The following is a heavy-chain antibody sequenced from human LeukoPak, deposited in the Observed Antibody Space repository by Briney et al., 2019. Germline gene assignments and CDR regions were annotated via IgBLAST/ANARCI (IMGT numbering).Heavy chain of an antibody. Sequence: SVKVSCKASGYTFTSYGISWVRQAPGQGLEWMGRIIPILGIANYAQKFQGRVTITADKSTSTAYMELSSLRSEDTAVYYCARGYCSGGSCYPGGRYFDYWGQGTLVTVSS. D-gene: IGHD2-15*01. V-gene: IGHV1-69*04. CDR2: IIPILGIA. CDR3: ARGYCSGGSCYPGGRYFDY. J-gene: IGHJ4*02. CDR1: GYTFTSYG.